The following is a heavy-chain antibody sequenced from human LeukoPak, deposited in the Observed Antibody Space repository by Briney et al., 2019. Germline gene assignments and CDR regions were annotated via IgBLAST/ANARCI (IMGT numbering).Heavy chain of an antibody. CDR2: VKQDGSEQ. Sequence: PGGSLRLSCVGSGFSFSNYWMSWVRQAPGKGLEWVANVKQDGSEQYYVDSVKGRFTISRDNGKNSLYLQMNSLRAEDTAVYYCAPPEWSPGYWGQGTLVTVSS. CDR1: GFSFSNYW. V-gene: IGHV3-7*03. CDR3: APPEWSPGY. D-gene: IGHD3-3*01. J-gene: IGHJ4*02.